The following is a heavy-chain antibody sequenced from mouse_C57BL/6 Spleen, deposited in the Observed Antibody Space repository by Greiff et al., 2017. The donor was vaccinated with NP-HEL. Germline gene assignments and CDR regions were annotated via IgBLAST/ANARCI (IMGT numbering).Heavy chain of an antibody. CDR2: IYPGDGDT. J-gene: IGHJ3*01. V-gene: IGHV1-82*01. CDR3: AGGDYYGGGGY. Sequence: QVQLQQSGPELVKPGASVKISCKASGYAFSSSWMNWVKQRPGKGLEWIGRIYPGDGDTNYNGKFKGKATLTADKSSSTAYMQLSSLTSEDSAVYLGAGGDYYGGGGYGGKGSVVTV. D-gene: IGHD1-1*01. CDR1: GYAFSSSW.